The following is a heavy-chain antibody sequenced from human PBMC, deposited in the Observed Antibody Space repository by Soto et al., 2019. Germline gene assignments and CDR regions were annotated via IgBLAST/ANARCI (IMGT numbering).Heavy chain of an antibody. Sequence: GASVKVSCKASGYTFTSYTMHWVRLAPGQRLEWMGWINAGNGNTKYSQKFQGRVTITRDTSASTAYMELSSLRSEDTAVYYCARGRRGDSSGYYYYFDYWGQGTLLTVSS. J-gene: IGHJ4*02. CDR3: ARGRRGDSSGYYYYFDY. CDR1: GYTFTSYT. V-gene: IGHV1-3*01. CDR2: INAGNGNT. D-gene: IGHD3-22*01.